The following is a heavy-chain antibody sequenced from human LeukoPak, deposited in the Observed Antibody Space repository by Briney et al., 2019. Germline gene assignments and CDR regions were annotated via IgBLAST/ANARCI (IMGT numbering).Heavy chain of an antibody. CDR1: GDSISSSKW. V-gene: IGHV4-4*02. CDR2: IYHSGST. J-gene: IGHJ3*02. CDR3: ARGRAAAAVAFDI. Sequence: PSETLSLTCAVSGDSISSSKWWSWVRQPPGKGLEWIGEIYHSGSTNYNPSLKSRVTISVDTSKNQFSLKLSSVTAADTAVYYCARGRAAAAVAFDIWGQGTMVTVSS. D-gene: IGHD6-13*01.